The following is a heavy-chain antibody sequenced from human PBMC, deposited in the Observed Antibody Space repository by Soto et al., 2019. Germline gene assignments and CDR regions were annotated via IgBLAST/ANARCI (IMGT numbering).Heavy chain of an antibody. CDR1: VFTFSGYS. Sequence: QPGGCLRHSCSASVFTFSGYSMCWVRQSPGKGLEGVANIKQDGGEEDYVDSVKGRLTISRDNAKNSLYLQMNSLRAEDTAVYYCARVYYDSRGPNKYRDYEFWCQGPMGTVSS. CDR3: ARVYYDSRGPNKYRDYEF. V-gene: IGHV3-7*01. D-gene: IGHD3-22*01. CDR2: IKQDGGEE. J-gene: IGHJ3*01.